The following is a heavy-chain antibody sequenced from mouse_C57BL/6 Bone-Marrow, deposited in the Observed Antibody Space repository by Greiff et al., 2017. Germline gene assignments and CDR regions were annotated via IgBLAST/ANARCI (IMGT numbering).Heavy chain of an antibody. CDR3: ARSGGGYGNYVDWYFDV. CDR1: GYAFSSYW. CDR2: IYPGDGDT. D-gene: IGHD2-10*02. Sequence: VQLQQSGAELVKPGASVKISCKASGYAFSSYWMNWVKQRPGKGLEWIGQIYPGDGDTNYNGKFKGKATLTADKSSSTAYMQLSSLTSEDSAVYVCARSGGGYGNYVDWYFDVWGTGTTVTVSS. J-gene: IGHJ1*03. V-gene: IGHV1-80*01.